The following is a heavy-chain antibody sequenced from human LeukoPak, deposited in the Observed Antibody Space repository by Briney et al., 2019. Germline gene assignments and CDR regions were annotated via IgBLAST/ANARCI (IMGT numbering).Heavy chain of an antibody. V-gene: IGHV4-59*01. D-gene: IGHD3-3*01. J-gene: IGHJ6*02. CDR3: ARDWLGYDFWSGPLNYYYYYGMDV. CDR1: GGSISSYY. CDR2: IYYSGST. Sequence: SETLSLTCTVSGGSISSYYWSWIRQPPGKGLEWIGYIYYSGSTNYNPSLKSRVTISVDTSKNQFPLKLSSVTAADTAVYYCARDWLGYDFWSGPLNYYYYYGMDVWGQGTTVTVSS.